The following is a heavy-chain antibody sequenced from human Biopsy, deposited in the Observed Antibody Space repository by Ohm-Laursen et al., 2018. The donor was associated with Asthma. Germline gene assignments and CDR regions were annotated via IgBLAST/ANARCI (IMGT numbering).Heavy chain of an antibody. CDR3: AKVRSDWVITESFDY. CDR2: ISWNSATI. V-gene: IGHV3-9*01. J-gene: IGHJ4*02. D-gene: IGHD3-22*01. CDR1: GFKFDEYT. Sequence: SLRLSCSASGFKFDEYTMHWVRQAPGKGLEWVSGISWNSATIGYADSVEGRFTISRDNAKNSVFLHMDSLRPEDTAFYYCAKVRSDWVITESFDYWGQGVLVTVST.